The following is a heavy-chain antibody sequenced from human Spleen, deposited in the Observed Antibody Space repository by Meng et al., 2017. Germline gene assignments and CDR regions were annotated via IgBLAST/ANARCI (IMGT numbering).Heavy chain of an antibody. Sequence: QVPLAESGPGLVQPSETLSLTCTVSDDSIRSYYWSWIRQPPGKGLEWIGYMYYSGNANYNPSLKSRVTISVDTSKNQVSLKLGSVTAADTAMYYCASTYYYRSSDYYFDYWGQGTLVTVSS. V-gene: IGHV4-59*01. CDR2: MYYSGNA. J-gene: IGHJ4*02. CDR1: DDSIRSYY. CDR3: ASTYYYRSSDYYFDY. D-gene: IGHD3-22*01.